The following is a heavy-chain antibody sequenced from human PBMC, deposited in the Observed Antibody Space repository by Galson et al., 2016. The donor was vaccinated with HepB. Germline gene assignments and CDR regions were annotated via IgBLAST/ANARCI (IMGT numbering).Heavy chain of an antibody. D-gene: IGHD6-13*01. CDR3: ARLRFSSSWYKDY. V-gene: IGHV3-48*04. J-gene: IGHJ4*02. CDR2: ISSSSSTI. Sequence: SLRLSCAASGFTFSIYSMSWVRQAPGRGLEWVSYISSSSSTIYYADSVKGRFTISRDNAKNSLFLQLNSLRAEDTAVYYCARLRFSSSWYKDYWGRGTLVTVSS. CDR1: GFTFSIYS.